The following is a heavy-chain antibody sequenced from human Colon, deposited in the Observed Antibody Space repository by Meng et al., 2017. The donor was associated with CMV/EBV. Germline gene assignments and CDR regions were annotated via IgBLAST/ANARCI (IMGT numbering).Heavy chain of an antibody. J-gene: IGHJ4*02. V-gene: IGHV3-23*01. CDR1: VVMFSAIA. CDR3: AKGHGDWQPGNYLNF. D-gene: IGHD4-17*01. Sequence: SVVMFSAIAMNWDRQAPGRGLEWVSSISGTGGKTNYADSVTGRFTVSRDNANNMLFLQMSSLRAEDTATYFCAKGHGDWQPGNYLNFWGQGTLVTVSS. CDR2: ISGTGGKT.